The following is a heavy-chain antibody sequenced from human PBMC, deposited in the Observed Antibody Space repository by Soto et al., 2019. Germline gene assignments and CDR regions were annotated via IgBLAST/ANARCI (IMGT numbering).Heavy chain of an antibody. V-gene: IGHV3-15*01. Sequence: GGSLRLSCAASGFTFSNAWMSWVRQAPGKGLEWVGRIKSKTDGGTTDYAAPVKGRFTISRDDSKNTLYLQMSSLKTEDTAVYYCTPNRIAGLRKMDYWGQGTLVTVSS. D-gene: IGHD6-13*01. CDR3: TPNRIAGLRKMDY. CDR1: GFTFSNAW. J-gene: IGHJ4*02. CDR2: IKSKTDGGTT.